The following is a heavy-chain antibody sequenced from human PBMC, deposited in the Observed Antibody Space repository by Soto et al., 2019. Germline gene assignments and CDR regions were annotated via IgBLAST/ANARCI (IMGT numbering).Heavy chain of an antibody. CDR1: GGSISSSSYY. J-gene: IGHJ4*02. CDR2: IYYSGST. D-gene: IGHD6-19*01. V-gene: IGHV4-39*01. CDR3: AAPRYEQWLVPVYYFDY. Sequence: SETLSLTCTVSGGSISSSSYYWGWIRQPPGKGLEWIGSIYYSGSTYYNPSLKSRVTISVDTSKNQFSLKLSSVTAADTAVYYCAAPRYEQWLVPVYYFDYWGQGTLVTVSS.